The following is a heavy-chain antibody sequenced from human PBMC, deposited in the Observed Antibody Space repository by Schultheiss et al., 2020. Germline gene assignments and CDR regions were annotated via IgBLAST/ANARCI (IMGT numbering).Heavy chain of an antibody. V-gene: IGHV3-21*01. J-gene: IGHJ3*02. CDR3: ARARDIVATRAFDI. D-gene: IGHD5-12*01. CDR1: GFTFSSYS. CDR2: ISSSSSYI. Sequence: GGSLRLSCAASGFTFSSYSMNWVRQAPGKGLEWVSSISSSSSYIYYADSVKGRFTISRDNAKNSLYLQMNSLRAEDTAVYYCARARDIVATRAFDIWGQGTMVTVSS.